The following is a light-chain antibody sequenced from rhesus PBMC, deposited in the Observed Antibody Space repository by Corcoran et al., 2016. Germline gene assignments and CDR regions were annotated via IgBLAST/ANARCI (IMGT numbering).Light chain of an antibody. CDR3: LQNYTTPYS. Sequence: DIQMTQSPSSLSASVGDRVTVTCRASHGITKELSWYQQKPGKAPTLLIYAASSLQTGFSSRFSGSGSGTDYTLTISSLQPEDVATYYCLQNYTTPYSFGQGTKVEIK. V-gene: IGKV1-94*01. CDR2: AAS. J-gene: IGKJ2*01. CDR1: HGITKE.